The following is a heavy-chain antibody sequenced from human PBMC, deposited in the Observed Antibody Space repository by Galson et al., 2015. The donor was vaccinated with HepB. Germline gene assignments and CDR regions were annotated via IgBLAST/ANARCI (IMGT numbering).Heavy chain of an antibody. D-gene: IGHD5-18*01. CDR3: AKGYGLFDS. Sequence: SLRLSCAASGFAFDGHAMSWVRQAPGRGREWISGITGKGDSTFYADSVKGRFTVSKDNSNNMLCLQINSLRAEDAGLYFCAKGYGLFDSWGQGILVTVSS. CDR1: GFAFDGHA. CDR2: ITGKGDST. J-gene: IGHJ5*01. V-gene: IGHV3-23*01.